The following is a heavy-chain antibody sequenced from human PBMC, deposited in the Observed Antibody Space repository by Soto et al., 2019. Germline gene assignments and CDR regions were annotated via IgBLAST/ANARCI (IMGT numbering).Heavy chain of an antibody. CDR1: GYTFTSYY. D-gene: IGHD2-15*01. J-gene: IGHJ5*02. V-gene: IGHV1-46*01. Sequence: ASVKVSCKASGYTFTSYYMHWVRQAPGQGLEWMGIINPSGGSTSYAQKFQGRVTMTRDTSTSTVYMELSSLRSEDTAVYYCARDPCSGGSCYLNWFDPWGQGTLVTVSS. CDR3: ARDPCSGGSCYLNWFDP. CDR2: INPSGGST.